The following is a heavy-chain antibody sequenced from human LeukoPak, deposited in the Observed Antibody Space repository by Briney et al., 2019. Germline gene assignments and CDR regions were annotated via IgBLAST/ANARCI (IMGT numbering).Heavy chain of an antibody. J-gene: IGHJ4*02. CDR3: TREGPEYSFSDY. CDR1: GGSISSSYY. V-gene: IGHV4-39*02. D-gene: IGHD5-18*01. CDR2: IYYSGGT. Sequence: SETLSLTCTVSGGSISSSYYWGWIRQPPGKGLEWIGSIYYSGGTYYNPSLKSRVTLSVDTSKNQFSLKLSSVTAADTAVYYCTREGPEYSFSDYWGQGTLVTVSS.